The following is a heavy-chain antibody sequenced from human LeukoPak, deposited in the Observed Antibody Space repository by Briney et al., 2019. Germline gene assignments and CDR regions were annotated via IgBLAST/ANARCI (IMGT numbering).Heavy chain of an antibody. CDR1: GFTFSSYA. CDR3: AKGRDIVVVPAPPVGYYMDV. Sequence: PGGSLRLSCAASGFTFSSYAMSWVRQAPGKGLEWVSAISGSGGSTYYADSVKGRFTISRDNSKNTLYLQMNSLRAEDTAVYYCAKGRDIVVVPAPPVGYYMDVWGKGTPVTVSS. CDR2: ISGSGGST. V-gene: IGHV3-23*01. D-gene: IGHD2-2*01. J-gene: IGHJ6*03.